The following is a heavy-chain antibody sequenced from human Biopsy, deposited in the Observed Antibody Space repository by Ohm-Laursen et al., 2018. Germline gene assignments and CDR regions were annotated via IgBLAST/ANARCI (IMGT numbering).Heavy chain of an antibody. Sequence: SETLSLTCAVSGYSVTNDYYWGWIRQPPWKGLEWIGNIYYDGITYYNPSLKSRVAMSVDTSKNQFSLRLTSVTAADTAVYYCARVAGGYAYYYGMDVWGQGTTVIVSS. CDR1: GYSVTNDYY. V-gene: IGHV4-38-2*01. J-gene: IGHJ6*02. CDR2: IYYDGIT. D-gene: IGHD5-12*01. CDR3: ARVAGGYAYYYGMDV.